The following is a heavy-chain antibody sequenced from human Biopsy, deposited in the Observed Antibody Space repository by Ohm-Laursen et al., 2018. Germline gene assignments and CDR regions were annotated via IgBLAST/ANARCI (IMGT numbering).Heavy chain of an antibody. D-gene: IGHD3/OR15-3a*01. CDR1: GVYISDYY. CDR3: ASRGLVMASDYYFDD. Sequence: GTLSLTCSVSGVYISDYYWSWIRQPPGRGLEWVGSIYYSGSTNYSPSLKSRVTISADTSKSQLSLHLTSVTAADTAVYYCASRGLVMASDYYFDDWGQGTLVTVSS. CDR2: IYYSGST. V-gene: IGHV4-59*08. J-gene: IGHJ4*02.